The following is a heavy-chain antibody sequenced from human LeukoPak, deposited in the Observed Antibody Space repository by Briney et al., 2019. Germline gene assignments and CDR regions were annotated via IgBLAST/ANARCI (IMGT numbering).Heavy chain of an antibody. Sequence: PSDSLSLTCTVSAPSISTYSWSSIRHPAGKGLEWIARIHSSGPTHYNPSRRSPVTLSTDTSKYQFSLKLSSVTAADTAVYYCGRLNLPAVSGAFDYWGQGTLVTVSS. V-gene: IGHV4-4*07. CDR1: APSISTYS. D-gene: IGHD2-2*01. CDR2: IHSSGPT. CDR3: GRLNLPAVSGAFDY. J-gene: IGHJ4*02.